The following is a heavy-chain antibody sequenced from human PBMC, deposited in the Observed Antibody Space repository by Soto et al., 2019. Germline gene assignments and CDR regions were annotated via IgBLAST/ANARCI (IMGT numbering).Heavy chain of an antibody. Sequence: QVQLVQSGAEVKKPGSSVKVSCKASGGTFSSYAISWVRQAPGQGLEWMGGIIPIFGTANYAQKFQGRVTITEDESTSTAYMELSSLRSEDTAVYYCATPRRYGGNEGHDAFDIWGQGTMVTVSS. CDR2: IIPIFGTA. J-gene: IGHJ3*02. D-gene: IGHD2-15*01. CDR3: ATPRRYGGNEGHDAFDI. V-gene: IGHV1-69*12. CDR1: GGTFSSYA.